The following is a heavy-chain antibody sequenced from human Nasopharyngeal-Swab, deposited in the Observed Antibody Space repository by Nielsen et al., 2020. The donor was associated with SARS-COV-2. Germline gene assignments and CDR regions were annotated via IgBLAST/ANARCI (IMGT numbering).Heavy chain of an antibody. CDR3: ARGPVVAYCGGDCYSEVILPGFDY. CDR2: INHSGST. D-gene: IGHD2-21*02. V-gene: IGHV4-34*01. CDR1: GGSFSGYY. Sequence: GSPRLSCAVYGGSFSGYYWSWIRQPPGKGLEWIGEINHSGSTNYNPSLKSRVTISVDTSKNQFSLKLSSVTAADTALYYCARGPVVAYCGGDCYSEVILPGFDYWGQGTLVTVSS. J-gene: IGHJ4*02.